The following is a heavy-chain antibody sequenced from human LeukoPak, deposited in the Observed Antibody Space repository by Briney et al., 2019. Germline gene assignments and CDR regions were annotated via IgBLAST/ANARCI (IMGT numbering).Heavy chain of an antibody. CDR3: ASSRSSSWSSVGFDY. D-gene: IGHD6-13*01. Sequence: SETLSLTCTVSGGSISSYYWSWIRQPAGKGLEWIGRIYTSGSTNYNPSLKSRVTMSVDTSKNQFSLKLSSVTAADTAVYYCASSRSSSWSSVGFDYWGQGTLVTVSS. CDR2: IYTSGST. CDR1: GGSISSYY. J-gene: IGHJ4*02. V-gene: IGHV4-4*07.